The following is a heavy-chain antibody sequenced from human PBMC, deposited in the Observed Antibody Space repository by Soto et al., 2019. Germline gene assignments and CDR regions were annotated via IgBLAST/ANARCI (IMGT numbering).Heavy chain of an antibody. CDR1: GFIFGNHW. CDR2: VKPDENEK. J-gene: IGHJ4*02. CDR3: ARDVGGGHFDY. D-gene: IGHD3-3*01. Sequence: GGSLRLSCAASGFIFGNHWMAWVRQAPGKGLEWVANVKPDENEKYYVDSVEGRFTISRDNGERSVFLQMNSLRADDTAVYYCARDVGGGHFDYWGQGALVTSPQ. V-gene: IGHV3-7*01.